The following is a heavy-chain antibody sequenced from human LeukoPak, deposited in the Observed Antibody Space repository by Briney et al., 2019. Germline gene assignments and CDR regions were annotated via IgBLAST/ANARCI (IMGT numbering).Heavy chain of an antibody. V-gene: IGHV3-30*14. J-gene: IGHJ4*02. CDR3: ARGEGLFDY. Sequence: GGSPRLSCAASGFTFSNYPMHWVRQAPGKGLEWVAVVSRDGISKYYPDSVRGRFTISRDNSKNTLYLQMNSLRAEDTAVYHCARGEGLFDYWGQGTLVTVSS. CDR2: VSRDGISK. CDR1: GFTFSNYP.